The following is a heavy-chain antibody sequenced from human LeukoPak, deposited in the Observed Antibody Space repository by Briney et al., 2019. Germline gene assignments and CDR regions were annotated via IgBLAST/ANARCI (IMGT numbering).Heavy chain of an antibody. J-gene: IGHJ4*02. V-gene: IGHV3-11*06. CDR3: ARGDTAMDNFDY. D-gene: IGHD5-18*01. CDR2: ISSSSSYT. Sequence: KPGGSLRLSCAASGFTFSDYYMSWIRQAPGKGLEWVSYISSSSSYTNYADSVKGRFTISRDNAKNSLYLQMNSLRAEDTAVYYCARGDTAMDNFDYWGQGTLVTVSS. CDR1: GFTFSDYY.